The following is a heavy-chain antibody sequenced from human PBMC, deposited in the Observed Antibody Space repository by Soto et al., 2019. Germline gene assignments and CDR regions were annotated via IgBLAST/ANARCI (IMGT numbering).Heavy chain of an antibody. D-gene: IGHD7-27*01. CDR1: GFTFNSYV. CDR2: IWYDGSNK. Sequence: GGFLRLSCAASGFTFNSYVMHWVRQAPGKGLEWVAVIWYDGSNKYYGDSVKGRFTISRDNSKNTLYLQMNSLRAEDTAVYYCARDRPNSGFDYWGQGTLVTVSS. J-gene: IGHJ4*02. V-gene: IGHV3-33*08. CDR3: ARDRPNSGFDY.